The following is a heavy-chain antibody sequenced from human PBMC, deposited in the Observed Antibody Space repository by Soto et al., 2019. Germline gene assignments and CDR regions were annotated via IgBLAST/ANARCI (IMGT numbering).Heavy chain of an antibody. D-gene: IGHD3-22*01. CDR2: IYFSGST. CDR1: GGSISSYY. Sequence: QVQLQESGPGLVKPSETLSLTCTVSGGSISSYYWSWIRQPPGKGLEWIGYIYFSGSTNYNPSLKHRLTISVDTPKNQFSLKLSSVTAADTAVYYCARDGYYYDSSGYQSVYYFDYWGQGTRVTVSS. J-gene: IGHJ4*02. V-gene: IGHV4-59*01. CDR3: ARDGYYYDSSGYQSVYYFDY.